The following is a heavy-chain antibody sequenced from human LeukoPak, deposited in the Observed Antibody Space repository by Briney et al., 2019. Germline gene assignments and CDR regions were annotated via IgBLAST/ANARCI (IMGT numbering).Heavy chain of an antibody. CDR3: ASGSAYCGGDCYPPYDAFDI. Sequence: GASVKDSCKASGYTFTGYYIHWVRPAPGQGLEWMGWINPNRGGTNYAQQFQGRATMTRDTSISTAYMELSRLRSDDTAVYYCASGSAYCGGDCYPPYDAFDIWGQGTMVTVSS. D-gene: IGHD2-21*02. CDR2: INPNRGGT. V-gene: IGHV1-2*02. J-gene: IGHJ3*02. CDR1: GYTFTGYY.